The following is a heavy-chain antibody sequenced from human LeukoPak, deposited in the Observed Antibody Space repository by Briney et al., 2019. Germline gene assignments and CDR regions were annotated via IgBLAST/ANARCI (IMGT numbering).Heavy chain of an antibody. Sequence: KSGGSLRLSCAASGFTFSSYAMSWVRQAPGKGLEWVSAISGSGGSTYYADSVKGRFTISRDNSKNTLYLQMNSLRAEDTAVYYCAKDEEMATIAPSDYWGQGTLVTVSS. V-gene: IGHV3-23*01. J-gene: IGHJ4*02. CDR1: GFTFSSYA. CDR3: AKDEEMATIAPSDY. CDR2: ISGSGGST. D-gene: IGHD5-24*01.